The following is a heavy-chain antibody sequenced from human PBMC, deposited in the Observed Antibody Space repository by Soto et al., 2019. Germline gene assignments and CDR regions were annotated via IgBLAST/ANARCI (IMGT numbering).Heavy chain of an antibody. CDR3: ARSVGGSNVNFDY. V-gene: IGHV1-8*01. J-gene: IGHJ4*02. CDR2: MNPSTGNT. D-gene: IGHD3-10*01. Sequence: ASVKVSCKASGYTFTSYDIIWVRQATGQGLEWMGWMNPSTGNTDSAEKFQGRVTMTRNTAISTAYMELSSLRSEDTAVYYCARSVGGSNVNFDYWGQGTLVTVSS. CDR1: GYTFTSYD.